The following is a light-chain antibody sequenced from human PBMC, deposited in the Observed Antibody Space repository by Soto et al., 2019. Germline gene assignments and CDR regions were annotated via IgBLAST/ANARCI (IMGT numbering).Light chain of an antibody. J-gene: IGLJ1*01. Sequence: QSALTQPASVSGSPGQSITISCTGTSSDVGGYDYVSWYQQHPGKAPKLMIYDVTNRPSGVSNRFSGSKSGNTASLTISRLQAEDEADYYCISYASINTYVFGTGTKLTVL. CDR3: ISYASINTYV. CDR1: SSDVGGYDY. CDR2: DVT. V-gene: IGLV2-14*01.